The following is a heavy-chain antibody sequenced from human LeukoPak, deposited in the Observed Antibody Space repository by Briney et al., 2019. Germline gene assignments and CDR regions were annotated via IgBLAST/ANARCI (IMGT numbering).Heavy chain of an antibody. D-gene: IGHD3-10*01. V-gene: IGHV3-23*01. CDR1: GFTSSSYA. CDR2: LSGNGGNQ. CDR3: ARDPNGSGPDFDC. Sequence: PGRSLRLSCAASGFTSSSYAMKWVRHAPGKGLEWVSGLSGNGGNQYYADSVKGRFTISRDNSKNTLFLQMNSLRAEDTAIYYCARDPNGSGPDFDCWGQGTLVTVSS. J-gene: IGHJ4*02.